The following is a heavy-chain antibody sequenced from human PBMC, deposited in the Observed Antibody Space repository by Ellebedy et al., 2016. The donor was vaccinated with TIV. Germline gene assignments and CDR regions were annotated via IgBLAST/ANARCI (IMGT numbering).Heavy chain of an antibody. V-gene: IGHV3-23*01. Sequence: GESLKISXAASGFPFHVYAMGWIRQAPGKGLEWVSTIGGDGANTYYADSVAGRFTISRDNSKNTLYLQMNRLRGEDTAIYYCTKDHTWDVSTWYYGAFSMEVWGQGTTVTVSS. J-gene: IGHJ6*02. CDR2: IGGDGANT. CDR3: TKDHTWDVSTWYYGAFSMEV. CDR1: GFPFHVYA. D-gene: IGHD6-13*01.